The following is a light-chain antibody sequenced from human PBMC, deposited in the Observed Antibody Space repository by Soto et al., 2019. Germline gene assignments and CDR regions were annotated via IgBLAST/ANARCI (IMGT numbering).Light chain of an antibody. J-gene: IGLJ2*01. CDR3: QTWGTGIVV. CDR1: SEHSSYA. V-gene: IGLV4-69*01. Sequence: QAVLTQSPSASASLGASVRLTCTLSSEHSSYAIAWHQQQSEKGPRYLMKLNSDGSHNKGDGIPDRFSGSSSGAERYLTISSLQSEDEADYYCQTWGTGIVVFGGGTKLTVL. CDR2: LNSDGSH.